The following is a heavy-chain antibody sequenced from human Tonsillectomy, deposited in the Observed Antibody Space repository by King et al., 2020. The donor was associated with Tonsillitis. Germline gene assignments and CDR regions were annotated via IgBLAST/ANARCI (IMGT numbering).Heavy chain of an antibody. D-gene: IGHD3-3*01. CDR2: IRGKAYGGST. V-gene: IGHV3-49*03. CDR3: TRGSGGVDFWSGYLDYFDY. CDR1: GFTFGDYA. Sequence: VQLVESGGGLVQPGRSLRLSCTASGFTFGDYAMTWFRQAPGKGLQWVGFIRGKAYGGSTEYAASVKGRFTISRDDSKGTAYLQMNSLKTEDTAVYYCTRGSGGVDFWSGYLDYFDYWGQGTLVTVSS. J-gene: IGHJ4*02.